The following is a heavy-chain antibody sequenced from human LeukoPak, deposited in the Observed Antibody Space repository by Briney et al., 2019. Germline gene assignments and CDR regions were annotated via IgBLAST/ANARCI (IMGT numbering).Heavy chain of an antibody. V-gene: IGHV1-2*06. CDR2: INPNSGDT. D-gene: IGHD2-15*01. CDR1: GYTFTGYY. CDR3: ARPNARGYCSGGSCYDP. Sequence: GASVKVSCKASGYTFTGYYVHWVRQAPGQGLEWMGRINPNSGDTNYAQKFQGRVTMTRDTSISTAYLQWSSLKASDTAMYYCARPNARGYCSGGSCYDPWGQGTLVTVSS. J-gene: IGHJ5*02.